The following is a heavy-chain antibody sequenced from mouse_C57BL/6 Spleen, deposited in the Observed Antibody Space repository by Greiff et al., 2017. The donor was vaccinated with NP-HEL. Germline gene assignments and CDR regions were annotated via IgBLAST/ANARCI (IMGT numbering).Heavy chain of an antibody. J-gene: IGHJ2*01. CDR3: TSPSFYDYDAEYYFDY. D-gene: IGHD2-4*01. CDR1: GYTFTSYW. CDR2: IYPGNSDT. Sequence: EVQRVESGTVLARPGASVKMSCKTSGYTFTSYWMHWVKQRPGQGLEWIGAIYPGNSDTSYNQKFKGKAKLTAVTSASTAYMELSSLTNEDSAVYYCTSPSFYDYDAEYYFDYWGQGTTLTVSS. V-gene: IGHV1-5*01.